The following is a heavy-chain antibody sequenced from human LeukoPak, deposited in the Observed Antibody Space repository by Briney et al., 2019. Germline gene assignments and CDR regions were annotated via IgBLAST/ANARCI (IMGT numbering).Heavy chain of an antibody. CDR1: GFILTGYA. CDR3: AKDPLGIEVHGEAYS. V-gene: IGHV3-30*02. D-gene: IGHD2-21*01. CDR2: IGEDGSDE. J-gene: IGHJ1*01. Sequence: GGSLRLSCAPSGFILTGYAMHWVRQTPGKGLEWVAFIGEDGSDEYCTDSVKGRFTIFRDASKDMLFLQMNSLRPDDTGVYYCAKDPLGIEVHGEAYSWGQGTLVTVSS.